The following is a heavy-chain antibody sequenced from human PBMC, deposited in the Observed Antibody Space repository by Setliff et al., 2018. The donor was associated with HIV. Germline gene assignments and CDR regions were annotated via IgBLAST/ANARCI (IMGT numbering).Heavy chain of an antibody. CDR3: TRDRYSSGWYGMDV. V-gene: IGHV3-49*03. CDR1: GYSVGHDA. CDR2: IRSKADGATT. Sequence: GGSLRLSCKASGYSVGHDAMSWIRQAPGKGLEWVGFIRSKADGATTEYDPSVEGRFTISRDDSKSIAYLQMNSLKTEDTAVYYCTRDRYSSGWYGMDVWGQGTTVTVSS. J-gene: IGHJ6*02. D-gene: IGHD6-19*01.